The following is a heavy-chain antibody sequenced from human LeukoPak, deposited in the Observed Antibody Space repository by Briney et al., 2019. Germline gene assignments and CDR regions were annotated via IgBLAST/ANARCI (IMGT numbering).Heavy chain of an antibody. CDR2: LIGSSGST. Sequence: PGGSLRLSCAASGFTSTNYAMNWVRQAPGKGLEWVSILIGSSGSTDYADSVKGRFTISRDTSKNTLFLQMNSLKASDTAMYYCARHKAAAGNIDYWGQGTLVTVSS. D-gene: IGHD6-13*01. V-gene: IGHV3-23*01. CDR1: GFTSTNYA. CDR3: ARHKAAAGNIDY. J-gene: IGHJ4*02.